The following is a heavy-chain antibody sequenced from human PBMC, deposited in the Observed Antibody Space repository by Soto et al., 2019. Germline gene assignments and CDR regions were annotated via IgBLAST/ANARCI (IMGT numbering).Heavy chain of an antibody. Sequence: QVQLQQWGAGLVKPSETLSLTCAVYGGSLRNYNWTWIRQAPGKGLEWIGEINHSGATNYDSSLKSRVSILVDTTKNQFSLILYSVAAADTAGYYCARGRRHSHLWKGYESDRPYGVDVLGQGTTVTGTS. J-gene: IGHJ6*02. V-gene: IGHV4-34*02. CDR3: ARGRRHSHLWKGYESDRPYGVDV. CDR2: INHSGAT. CDR1: GGSLRNYN. D-gene: IGHD3-3*02.